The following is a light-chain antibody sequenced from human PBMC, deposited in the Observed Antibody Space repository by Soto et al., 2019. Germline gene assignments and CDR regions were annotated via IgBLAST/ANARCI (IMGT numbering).Light chain of an antibody. CDR3: QQYGSSGT. Sequence: EIVLTQSPATLSVSPGERAALSCRASQSLNSNLAWYHQKAGQAPRLLIYGASTRATGIPARFSGSESGTDFTLTISRLEPEDFAVYYCQQYGSSGTFGQGTKVDIK. CDR2: GAS. J-gene: IGKJ1*01. CDR1: QSLNSN. V-gene: IGKV3-20*01.